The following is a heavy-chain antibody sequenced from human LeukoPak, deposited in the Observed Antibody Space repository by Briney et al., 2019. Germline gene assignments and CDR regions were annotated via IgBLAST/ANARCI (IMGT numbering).Heavy chain of an antibody. CDR3: ARRSDYSTVFDY. CDR2: ITSSGSTI. D-gene: IGHD4-17*01. V-gene: IGHV3-48*03. CDR1: GFTFSSYG. Sequence: GGSLRLSCAASGFTFSSYGMNWVRQAPGKGLEWVSYITSSGSTIYYADSVKGRFTISRDNTKNSLYLQMNSLRAEDTAAYYCARRSDYSTVFDYWGQGTLVTVSS. J-gene: IGHJ4*02.